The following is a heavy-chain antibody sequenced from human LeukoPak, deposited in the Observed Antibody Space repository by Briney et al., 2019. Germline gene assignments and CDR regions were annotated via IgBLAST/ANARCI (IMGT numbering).Heavy chain of an antibody. V-gene: IGHV1-69*13. CDR3: ARGRKNYDFPN. CDR2: IIPIFGTA. Sequence: GASVKISCKASGGTFSSYAISWVRQAPGQGLEWMGGIIPIFGTANYAQKFQGSVTITADESTSTAYMELSSLRSEDTAVYYCARGRKNYDFPNWGQGTLVTVSS. CDR1: GGTFSSYA. J-gene: IGHJ4*02. D-gene: IGHD3-3*01.